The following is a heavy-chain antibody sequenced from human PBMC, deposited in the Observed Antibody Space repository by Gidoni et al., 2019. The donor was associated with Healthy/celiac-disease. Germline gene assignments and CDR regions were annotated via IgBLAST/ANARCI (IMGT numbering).Heavy chain of an antibody. D-gene: IGHD3-3*01. V-gene: IGHV2-5*01. J-gene: IGHJ4*02. CDR1: GFSLSTSGVG. CDR2: IYWNDDK. CDR3: AHRQGSYYDFWSGYYNGHYFDY. Sequence: QITLKESGPTLVKPTQTLTLTCTFSGFSLSTSGVGVGWIRQPPGKALEWLALIYWNDDKRYSPSLKSRLTITKDTSKNQVVLTMTNMDPVDTATYYCAHRQGSYYDFWSGYYNGHYFDYWGQGTLVTVSS.